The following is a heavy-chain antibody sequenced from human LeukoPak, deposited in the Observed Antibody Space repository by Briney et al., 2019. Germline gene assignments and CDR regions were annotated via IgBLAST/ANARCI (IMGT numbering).Heavy chain of an antibody. CDR3: ARDPSVNNAIGYNWFDH. CDR1: GFAVSSNY. CDR2: SNSDGSVR. V-gene: IGHV3-74*01. J-gene: IGHJ5*02. Sequence: SGGSLRLSCEASGFAVSSNYISWVRQAPGKGLVWVSRSNSDGSVRNYADSVEGRFIISRDNAKNTLYLQMNNLGVEDTAVYFCARDPSVNNAIGYNWFDHWGQGALVTVSS. D-gene: IGHD2/OR15-2a*01.